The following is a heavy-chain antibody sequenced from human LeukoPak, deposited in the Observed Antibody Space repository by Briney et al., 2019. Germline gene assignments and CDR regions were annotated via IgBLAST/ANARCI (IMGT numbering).Heavy chain of an antibody. CDR2: IYTSGST. CDR3: ARGRSLTNWFDP. CDR1: GGSINSYY. Sequence: SETLSLTCTVSGGSINSYYWSWSRQPAGKGLEWIGRIYTSGSTNYNPSLKSRVTMSVDTSKNEFSLNLSSVTAADTAVYYCARGRSLTNWFDPWGQGTLVTVSS. V-gene: IGHV4-4*07. J-gene: IGHJ5*02. D-gene: IGHD1-26*01.